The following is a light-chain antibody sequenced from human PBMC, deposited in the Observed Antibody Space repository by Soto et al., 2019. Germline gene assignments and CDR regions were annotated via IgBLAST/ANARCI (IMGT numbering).Light chain of an antibody. CDR2: KAS. CDR3: QQYNSYRA. Sequence: DIQMTQSPSTLSASVGDRVTITCRASQSIDTWLAWHKQKTGQVPKLLISKASSLESGVPSRFSGSGSGTEFTLTISSLQPDDSATYYWQQYNSYRAFGQGTKVDIK. J-gene: IGKJ1*01. CDR1: QSIDTW. V-gene: IGKV1-5*03.